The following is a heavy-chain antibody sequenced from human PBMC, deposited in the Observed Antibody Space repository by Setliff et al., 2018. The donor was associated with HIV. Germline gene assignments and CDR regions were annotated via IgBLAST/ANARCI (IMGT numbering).Heavy chain of an antibody. CDR3: AREERYYDGKGALDY. CDR1: GYTFAGYY. J-gene: IGHJ4*02. CDR2: INPNNGVT. D-gene: IGHD3-22*01. Sequence: ASVKVSCKASGYTFAGYYLHWVRQAPGQGLEWMGRINPNNGVTFYGQKFQGRVTMTRDTSITTAYMELSRLISDDTAVYYCAREERYYDGKGALDYWGQGTLVTVSS. V-gene: IGHV1-2*06.